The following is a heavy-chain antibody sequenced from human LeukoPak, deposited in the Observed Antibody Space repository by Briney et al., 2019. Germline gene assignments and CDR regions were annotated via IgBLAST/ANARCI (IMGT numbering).Heavy chain of an antibody. CDR2: IYTSGST. V-gene: IGHV4-4*07. D-gene: IGHD2-2*01. CDR1: GGSISSYY. CDR3: ARDTRGYCSSASCYSEGYYHYYMDV. J-gene: IGHJ6*03. Sequence: SETLSLTCTVSGGSISSYYWIWIRQPAGKGLEWIGRIYTSGSTNYNPSLKSRLSMSVDTSKNEFSLKLSSVTAADTAVYFCARDTRGYCSSASCYSEGYYHYYMDVWGKGTTVTVSS.